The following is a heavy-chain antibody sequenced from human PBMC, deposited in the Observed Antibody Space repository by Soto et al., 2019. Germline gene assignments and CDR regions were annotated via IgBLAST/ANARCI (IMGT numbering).Heavy chain of an antibody. J-gene: IGHJ4*02. D-gene: IGHD5-12*01. CDR2: ISGSGGST. V-gene: IGHV3-23*01. Sequence: LSLTCAASGFTFSSYAMSWVRQAPGKGLEWVSAISGSGGSTYYADSVKGRFTISRDNSKNTLYLQMNSLRAEDTAVYYCAKSAVDRGLAYFDYWGQGTLVTVSS. CDR3: AKSAVDRGLAYFDY. CDR1: GFTFSSYA.